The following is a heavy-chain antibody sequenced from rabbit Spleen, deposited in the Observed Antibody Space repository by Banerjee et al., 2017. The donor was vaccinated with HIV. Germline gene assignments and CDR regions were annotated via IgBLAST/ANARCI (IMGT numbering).Heavy chain of an antibody. Sequence: QEQLEESGGGLVKPEGSLTLTCKASGVSFNDKDVMCWVRQAPGKGLECIACIYGGSSGSTYYASWARGRFTISRTSSTTVTLQMTSLTAADTATYFCARGSATMTMVITGYYLALWGQGTLVTVS. CDR1: GVSFNDKDV. V-gene: IGHV1S45*01. D-gene: IGHD2-1*01. CDR2: IYGGSSGST. J-gene: IGHJ4*01. CDR3: ARGSATMTMVITGYYLAL.